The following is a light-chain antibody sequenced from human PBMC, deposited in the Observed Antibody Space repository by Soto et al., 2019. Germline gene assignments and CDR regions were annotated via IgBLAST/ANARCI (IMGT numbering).Light chain of an antibody. Sequence: EIVLTQSPATLSLSPGERATLSCRASQSVSSYLAWYQQKPGQAPRLLIYDASNRATGIPARFSGSGSGTDFTLTIRNLEPADFAVYYCQQRTTFGQGTRLEIK. CDR3: QQRTT. J-gene: IGKJ5*01. CDR2: DAS. CDR1: QSVSSY. V-gene: IGKV3-11*01.